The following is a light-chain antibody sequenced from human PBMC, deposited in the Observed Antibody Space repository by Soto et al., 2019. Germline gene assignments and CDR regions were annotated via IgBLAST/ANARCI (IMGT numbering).Light chain of an antibody. Sequence: QSALTQPASVSGSPGQSITISCTGTSSDVGGYNYVSWYQQHPGKVPKLIIYEVSNRPSGVSNRFSGSKSGNTASLTISGLQAEDEADYYCSSYTSSSTPAFGGGTKLTVL. J-gene: IGLJ3*02. V-gene: IGLV2-14*01. CDR3: SSYTSSSTPA. CDR2: EVS. CDR1: SSDVGGYNY.